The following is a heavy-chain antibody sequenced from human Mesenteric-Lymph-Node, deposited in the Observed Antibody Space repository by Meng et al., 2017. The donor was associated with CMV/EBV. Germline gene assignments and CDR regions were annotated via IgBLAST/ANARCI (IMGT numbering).Heavy chain of an antibody. D-gene: IGHD3-10*01. V-gene: IGHV3-53*01. CDR1: GFTVSSNY. CDR3: ARMVRGVIRGAEYFQH. Sequence: SGFTVSSNYMSWVRQAPGKGLEWVSVIYSGGSTYYADSVKGRFTISRDNSKNTLYLQMNSLRAEDTAVYYCARMVRGVIRGAEYFQHWGQGTLVTVSS. CDR2: IYSGGST. J-gene: IGHJ1*01.